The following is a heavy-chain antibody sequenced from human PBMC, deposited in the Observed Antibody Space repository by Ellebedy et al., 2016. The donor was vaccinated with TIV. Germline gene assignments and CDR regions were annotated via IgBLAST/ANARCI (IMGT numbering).Heavy chain of an antibody. J-gene: IGHJ6*02. V-gene: IGHV3-7*03. CDR2: IDKNGAVK. CDR3: ARTGYGYHGMDV. Sequence: PGGSLRLSCAASGFTFSNYWMTWVRQAPGKGLQWVANIDKNGAVKLYEDSVKGRFSISRDNGDNSVYLQMNSLRAEDTAVYCCARTGYGYHGMDVWGQGTTVTVSS. CDR1: GFTFSNYW. D-gene: IGHD5-12*01.